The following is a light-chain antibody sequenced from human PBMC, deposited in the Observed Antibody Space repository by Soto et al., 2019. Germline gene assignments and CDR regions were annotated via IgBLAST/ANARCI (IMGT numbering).Light chain of an antibody. J-gene: IGLJ3*02. Sequence: QSALTQPASVSGSPGQSITISRTGTSSDVGNYNLVSWYQQHPGKAPKLMIYEVSKRPSGVSNRFSGSKSGDTASLTISGLQTEDEADYYCCSYAGNTTWVFGGGTKLTVL. CDR1: SSDVGNYNL. V-gene: IGLV2-23*02. CDR3: CSYAGNTTWV. CDR2: EVS.